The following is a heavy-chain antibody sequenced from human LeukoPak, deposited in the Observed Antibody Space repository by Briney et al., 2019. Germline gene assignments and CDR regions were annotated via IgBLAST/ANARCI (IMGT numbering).Heavy chain of an antibody. Sequence: GGSLRLSCAASGFTFTRYWMHWVRQAPGKGLVWVSRINTDGSSTSYADSVKGRFTISRDNAKNTLYLQMNSLRAEDTAVYYCAREATAEFDCWGQGTLVTVST. J-gene: IGHJ4*02. CDR2: INTDGSST. CDR1: GFTFTRYW. CDR3: AREATAEFDC. V-gene: IGHV3-74*01. D-gene: IGHD1-26*01.